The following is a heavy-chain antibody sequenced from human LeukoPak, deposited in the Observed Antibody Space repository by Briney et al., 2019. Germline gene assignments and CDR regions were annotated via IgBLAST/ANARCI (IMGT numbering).Heavy chain of an antibody. CDR2: ISAYNGNT. CDR1: GYTFTSSG. CDR3: VRDLVIVVVPAAWSY. D-gene: IGHD2-2*03. J-gene: IGHJ4*02. Sequence: ASVKVSCKASGYTFTSSGISWVRQAPGQGLEWMGWISAYNGNTNYAQKLQGRVTMTTDTSTSTAYMELRSLRSDDTAMYYCVRDLVIVVVPAAWSYWGQGTLVTVSS. V-gene: IGHV1-18*01.